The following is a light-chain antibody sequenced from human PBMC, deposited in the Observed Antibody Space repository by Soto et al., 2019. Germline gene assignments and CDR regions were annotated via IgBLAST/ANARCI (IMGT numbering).Light chain of an antibody. CDR3: QSFDSSLRVYV. J-gene: IGLJ1*01. Sequence: QSVLTQPRSVSGSPGQSVTISCTGTSSDVGGYNYVSWYQQHPGKAPKLMIYDVNKRPSGVPDRFSGSKSGNTASLTISGLQAADEADYYCQSFDSSLRVYVFGSGTKVTVL. CDR1: SSDVGGYNY. V-gene: IGLV2-11*01. CDR2: DVN.